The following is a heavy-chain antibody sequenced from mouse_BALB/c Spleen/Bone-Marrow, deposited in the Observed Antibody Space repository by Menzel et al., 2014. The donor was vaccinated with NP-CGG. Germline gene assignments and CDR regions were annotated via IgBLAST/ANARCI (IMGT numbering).Heavy chain of an antibody. Sequence: EVKLVESGGGLVKPGGSLKLSCAASGFTFSDYYMYWVRQTPEKRLEWVATISDGGSYTYYPDSVKGRFTISRDNAENNLYLQMSSLKSEDTAMYYCARGSSYFDYWGQGTTLTVSS. J-gene: IGHJ2*01. CDR1: GFTFSDYY. V-gene: IGHV5-4*02. D-gene: IGHD1-1*01. CDR2: ISDGGSYT. CDR3: ARGSSYFDY.